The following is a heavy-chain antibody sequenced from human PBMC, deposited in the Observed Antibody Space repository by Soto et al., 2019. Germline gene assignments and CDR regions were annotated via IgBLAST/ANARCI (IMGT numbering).Heavy chain of an antibody. V-gene: IGHV4-30-2*01. CDR3: ARSRQFDY. Sequence: TLSLTCGVSGGSLSAATYSWNWIRQPPGKGLEWIGYIFPSGTTYYNPSLKSRVTISIDVSKNQFSLSLRSLTAADTAVYYCARSRQFDYWSQGTLVTVSS. CDR2: IFPSGTT. CDR1: GGSLSAATYS. J-gene: IGHJ4*02.